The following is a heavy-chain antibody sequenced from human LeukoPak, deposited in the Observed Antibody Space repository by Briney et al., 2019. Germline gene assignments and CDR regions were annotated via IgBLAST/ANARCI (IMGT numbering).Heavy chain of an antibody. CDR1: GFTFSSYG. D-gene: IGHD6-6*01. V-gene: IGHV3-33*01. CDR3: ARDVIAALGGWFDP. CDR2: IWYDGSNK. Sequence: GGSMRLSCAASGFTFSSYGMHWVRQAPGKGLEWVAVIWYDGSNKYYADSVKGRFTISRDNSKSTLYLQMNSLRAEDTAVYYCARDVIAALGGWFDPWGQGTLVTVSS. J-gene: IGHJ5*02.